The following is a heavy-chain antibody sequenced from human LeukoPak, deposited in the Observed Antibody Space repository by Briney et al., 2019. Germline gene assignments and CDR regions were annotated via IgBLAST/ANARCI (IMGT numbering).Heavy chain of an antibody. CDR1: GYTFTSYD. J-gene: IGHJ4*02. CDR3: ARGSIGSKRQQLFGY. Sequence: ASVKVSCKASGYTFTSYDINWVRQATGQGREWMGWMNPNSGNTGYAQKFQGRVTMTRNTSISTAYMELSSLRSEDTAVYYCARGSIGSKRQQLFGYWDQGTLVTVSS. CDR2: MNPNSGNT. D-gene: IGHD6-13*01. V-gene: IGHV1-8*01.